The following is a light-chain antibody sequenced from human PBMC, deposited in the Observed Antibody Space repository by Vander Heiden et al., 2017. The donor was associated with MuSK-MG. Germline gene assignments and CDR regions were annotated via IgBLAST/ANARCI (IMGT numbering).Light chain of an antibody. Sequence: DIQLTQSPSTLSASVGDRVTITCRASQTINHWLAWYQQKPGKAPKLLVHAVSVVHTGVSSRFSGSGSGTEFTLAISSLQPDDFATYYCQQYNTYSGTFGGGTKVEI. CDR2: AVS. V-gene: IGKV1-5*03. CDR1: QTINHW. J-gene: IGKJ4*01. CDR3: QQYNTYSGT.